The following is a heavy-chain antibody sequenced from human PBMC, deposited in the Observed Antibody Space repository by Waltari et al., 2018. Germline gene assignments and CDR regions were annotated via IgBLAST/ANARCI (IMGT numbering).Heavy chain of an antibody. CDR1: GYSFTSYW. Sequence: EVQLVQSGAEVKKPGESLKISCKGSGYSFTSYWIGWVRQMPGKGLEWMGIIYPCDSDTRYSPSFQGQVTISADKSISTAYLQWSSLKASDTAMYYCARRLYYYDSSGYPHGGWFDPWGQGTLVTVSS. J-gene: IGHJ5*02. D-gene: IGHD3-22*01. V-gene: IGHV5-51*01. CDR2: IYPCDSDT. CDR3: ARRLYYYDSSGYPHGGWFDP.